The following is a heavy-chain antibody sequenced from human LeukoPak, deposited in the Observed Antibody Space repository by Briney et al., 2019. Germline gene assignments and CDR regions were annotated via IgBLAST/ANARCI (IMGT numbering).Heavy chain of an antibody. J-gene: IGHJ4*02. D-gene: IGHD2-15*01. V-gene: IGHV4-34*01. CDR1: GGSFSGYY. Sequence: SETLSLTCAVYGGSFSGYYWSWIRQPPGKGLEWIGEINHSGSTNYNPSLKSRVTISVDTSKNQFSLKLSPVTAADTAVYYCARGLRTVYCSGGSCYPFDYWGQGTLVTVSS. CDR3: ARGLRTVYCSGGSCYPFDY. CDR2: INHSGST.